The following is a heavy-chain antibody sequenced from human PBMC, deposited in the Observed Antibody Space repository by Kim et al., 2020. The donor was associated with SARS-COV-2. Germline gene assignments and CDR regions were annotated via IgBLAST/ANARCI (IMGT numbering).Heavy chain of an antibody. J-gene: IGHJ6*02. V-gene: IGHV1-24*01. CDR1: GYTLTELS. CDR3: ATGPLSGNWNYDYYGMDV. D-gene: IGHD1-1*01. Sequence: ASVKVSCKVSGYTLTELSMHWVRQAPGKGLEWMGGFDPEDGETIYAQKFQGRVTMTEDTSTDTAYMELSSLRSEDTAVYYCATGPLSGNWNYDYYGMDVWGQGTTVTVSS. CDR2: FDPEDGET.